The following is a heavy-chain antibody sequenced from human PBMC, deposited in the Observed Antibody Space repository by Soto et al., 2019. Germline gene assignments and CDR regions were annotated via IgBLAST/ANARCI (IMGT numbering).Heavy chain of an antibody. CDR1: GFTFSSYS. J-gene: IGHJ4*02. CDR3: AGRPLVATEERGDY. CDR2: ISSSSSYI. V-gene: IGHV3-21*01. D-gene: IGHD5-12*01. Sequence: EVQLVESGGGLVKPGGSLRLSCAASGFTFSSYSMNWVRQAPGKGLEWVSSISSSSSYIYYADSVKGRFTISRDNAKNSLYLQMNSLRAEDTAVYYCAGRPLVATEERGDYWGQGTLVTVSS.